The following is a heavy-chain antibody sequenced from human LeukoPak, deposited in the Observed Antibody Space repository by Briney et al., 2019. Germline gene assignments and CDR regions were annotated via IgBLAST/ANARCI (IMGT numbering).Heavy chain of an antibody. D-gene: IGHD6-13*01. V-gene: IGHV3-48*01. CDR1: GFTFSTFS. Sequence: PGGSLRLSCAASGFTFSTFSMDWVRQAPGRGLQWLSYISSTSNTIYYADSLKGRFTISRDNAKNSLYLQIDSLSVEDTAVYYCARMGIAAAGVDYWGKGTLVTVSS. J-gene: IGHJ4*02. CDR3: ARMGIAAAGVDY. CDR2: ISSTSNTI.